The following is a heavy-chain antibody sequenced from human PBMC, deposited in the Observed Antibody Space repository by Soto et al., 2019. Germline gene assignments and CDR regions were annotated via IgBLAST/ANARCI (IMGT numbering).Heavy chain of an antibody. D-gene: IGHD3-22*01. Sequence: QVQLVESGGGVVQPGRSLRLSCAASGFTFSSYAMHWVRQAPGKGLEWVAVISYDGSNKYYADSVKGRFTISRDNSKNTLYLQMNSLRAEHTAVYYCAREDYYYDSSGYPLGYFQHWGQGTLVTVSS. CDR1: GFTFSSYA. CDR2: ISYDGSNK. V-gene: IGHV3-30-3*01. J-gene: IGHJ1*01. CDR3: AREDYYYDSSGYPLGYFQH.